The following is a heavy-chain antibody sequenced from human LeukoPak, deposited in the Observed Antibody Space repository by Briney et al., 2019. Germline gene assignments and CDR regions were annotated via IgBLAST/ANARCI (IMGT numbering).Heavy chain of an antibody. Sequence: PSQTLSLTCTVSGGSISSGDYYWSWIRQPPGKGLEWIGYIYYSGSTYYNPSLKSRVTISVDTSKNQFSLKLSSVTAADTAVYYCARTGDYGSGSKFGWFDPWGQGTLVTVSS. V-gene: IGHV4-30-4*01. CDR2: IYYSGST. CDR1: GGSISSGDYY. J-gene: IGHJ5*02. CDR3: ARTGDYGSGSKFGWFDP. D-gene: IGHD3-10*01.